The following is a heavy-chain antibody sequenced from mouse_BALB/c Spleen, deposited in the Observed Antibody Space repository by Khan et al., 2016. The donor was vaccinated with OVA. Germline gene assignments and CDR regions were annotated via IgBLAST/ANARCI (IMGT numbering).Heavy chain of an antibody. D-gene: IGHD2-10*02. CDR1: GFNIKDTY. CDR2: IDPANGNT. Sequence: VRLQQSGAELVKPGASVKLSCTTSGFNIKDTYMHWVKQRPEQGLEWIGRIDPANGNTKYDPKFQGKATITADTSSNPAYLQLSSLTSEDTAVSYYARRYGNYDDAMDYWGQGTSVTVSS. V-gene: IGHV14-3*02. J-gene: IGHJ4*01. CDR3: ARRYGNYDDAMDY.